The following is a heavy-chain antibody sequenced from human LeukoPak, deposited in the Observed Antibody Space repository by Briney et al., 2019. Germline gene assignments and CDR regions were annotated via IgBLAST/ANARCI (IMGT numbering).Heavy chain of an antibody. J-gene: IGHJ3*02. CDR3: ARGRSHDSSVFDI. V-gene: IGHV4-59*01. Sequence: TSETLSLTCTVSGGSISSYYWSWIRQPPGKGLEWIGYIYYSGSTNYNPSLKSRVTISVDTSKNQFSLKLSSVTAADTAVYYCARGRSHDSSVFDIWGQGTMVTVSS. D-gene: IGHD3-22*01. CDR2: IYYSGST. CDR1: GGSISSYY.